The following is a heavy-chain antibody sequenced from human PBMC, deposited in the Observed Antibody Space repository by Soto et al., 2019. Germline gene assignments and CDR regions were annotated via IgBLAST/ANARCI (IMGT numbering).Heavy chain of an antibody. CDR1: GFTFSDYY. D-gene: IGHD6-6*01. V-gene: IGHV3-11*01. CDR2: ISSGAITI. J-gene: IGHJ4*02. Sequence: GGSLRLSCAASGFTFSDYYMNWIRQAPGKGLEWVSYISSGAITIYYADSVKGRFTISRDNAKNSLYLQMNSLRAEDTAVCYCAGQYSSSSVEFWGQGTLVTVSS. CDR3: AGQYSSSSVEF.